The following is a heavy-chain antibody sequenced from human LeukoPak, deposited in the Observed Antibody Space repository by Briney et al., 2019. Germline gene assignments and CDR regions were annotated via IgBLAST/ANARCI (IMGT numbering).Heavy chain of an antibody. D-gene: IGHD3-9*01. CDR1: GGSISSGGYY. J-gene: IGHJ4*02. Sequence: SETLSLTCTVSGGSISSGGYYWRWIRQHPGKGLEWIGYMYYSGSTSYNPSLKSRVTISVDTSQNQFSPKLSSVTAADTAVYYCARGYFNILSGYYVPHWGQGTLVTVSS. V-gene: IGHV4-31*03. CDR3: ARGYFNILSGYYVPH. CDR2: MYYSGST.